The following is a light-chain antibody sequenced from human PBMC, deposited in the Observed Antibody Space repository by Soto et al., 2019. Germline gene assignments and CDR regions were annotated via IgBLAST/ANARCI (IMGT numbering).Light chain of an antibody. CDR1: QSIGIS. CDR3: QQRSNLIT. Sequence: EIGLTQSPATLSLSPGERATLSCRASQSIGISLAWYQQKPGQPPRLLIYDASNRATGIPARFSGSGSGTDFTLTISSLEAEDFAVYYCQQRSNLITFGGGTKVDIK. J-gene: IGKJ4*01. CDR2: DAS. V-gene: IGKV3-11*01.